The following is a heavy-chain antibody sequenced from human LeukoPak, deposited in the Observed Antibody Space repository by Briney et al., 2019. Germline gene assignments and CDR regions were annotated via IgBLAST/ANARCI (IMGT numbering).Heavy chain of an antibody. CDR2: IKQDGSEK. J-gene: IGHJ3*02. Sequence: PGGSLRLSCAASGFTFSSYWMSWVRQAPGKGLEWVADIKQDGSEKYYVDSVKGRFTISRDNAKNSPYLQMNSLRAEDTAVYYCARVRDGYNDAFDIWGQGTMVTVSS. CDR1: GFTFSSYW. V-gene: IGHV3-7*01. D-gene: IGHD5-24*01. CDR3: ARVRDGYNDAFDI.